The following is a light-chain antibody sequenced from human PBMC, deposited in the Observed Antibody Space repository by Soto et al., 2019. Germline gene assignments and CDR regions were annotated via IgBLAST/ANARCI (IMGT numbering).Light chain of an antibody. CDR1: SSDVGGYNY. J-gene: IGLJ1*01. V-gene: IGLV2-14*01. CDR2: DVS. Sequence: QPASVSGSPGQSITISCTGTSSDVGGYNYVSWYQQHPGKAPKLMIYDVSNRPSGVSNRFSGSKSGNAASLTISGLQAEDEADYYCSSYTSSSTKVFGTGTKLTVL. CDR3: SSYTSSSTKV.